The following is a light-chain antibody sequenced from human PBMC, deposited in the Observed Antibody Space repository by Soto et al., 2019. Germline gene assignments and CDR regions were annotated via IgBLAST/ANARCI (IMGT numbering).Light chain of an antibody. V-gene: IGKV3-11*01. Sequence: MLTQSPATLSVPAGERATLSCRVSQRVSNYLAWYQKKPGQPPRFIIYDAYNRATGIPARFSGSGSGTALTLTISSLEPEDFAVYYCHQRSNWPPITCGQGTRLEI. CDR3: HQRSNWPPIT. J-gene: IGKJ5*01. CDR2: DAY. CDR1: QRVSNY.